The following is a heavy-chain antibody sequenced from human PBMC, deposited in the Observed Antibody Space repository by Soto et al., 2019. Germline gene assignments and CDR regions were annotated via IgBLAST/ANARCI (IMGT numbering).Heavy chain of an antibody. Sequence: EVQLVESGGGLVQPGGSLTLSCAASGFTFSSYSMSWVRQAPGKGLEWVSYISSSSSTIYYADSVKGRFTISRDNAKNSMYLQMNSLRDQNPAVYYCARVKYVCYIGGMDVWAEGTTLTVAS. CDR2: ISSSSSTI. J-gene: IGHJ6*04. CDR1: GFTFSSYS. D-gene: IGHD2-8*01. V-gene: IGHV3-48*02. CDR3: ARVKYVCYIGGMDV.